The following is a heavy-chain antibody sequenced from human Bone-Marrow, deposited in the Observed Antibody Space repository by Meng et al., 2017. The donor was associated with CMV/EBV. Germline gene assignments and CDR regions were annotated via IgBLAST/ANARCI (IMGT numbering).Heavy chain of an antibody. CDR3: ARDSEIIPHYYFDY. V-gene: IGHV3-30*04. J-gene: IGHJ4*02. D-gene: IGHD2-21*01. Sequence: GGSLRLSCADSGFTFRSYAMHWVRQAPGKGLEWVAVIAYDSSNKNYADSVKGRFTISRDNSKNTLYLQMNSLRAEDTAVYYCARDSEIIPHYYFDYWGQGTRVTVYS. CDR1: GFTFRSYA. CDR2: IAYDSSNK.